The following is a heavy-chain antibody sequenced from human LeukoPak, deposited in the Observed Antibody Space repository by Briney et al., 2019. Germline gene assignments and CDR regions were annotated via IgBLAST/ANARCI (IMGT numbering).Heavy chain of an antibody. CDR3: ARKGDV. J-gene: IGHJ6*04. CDR1: GGSISSGCYY. V-gene: IGHV4-61*02. Sequence: SETLPLTCAVSGGSISSGCYYWSWIRQPAGKGLEWIGRIYSSGSTNYNPSLQSRVTISIDTSKNQFSLKLSSVTAADTAVYYCARKGDVWGKGTTVAVSS. CDR2: IYSSGST.